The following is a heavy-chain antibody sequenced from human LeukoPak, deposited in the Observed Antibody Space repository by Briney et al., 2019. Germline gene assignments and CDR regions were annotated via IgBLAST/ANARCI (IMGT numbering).Heavy chain of an antibody. CDR1: GDSITSSNW. CDR2: IYHSGST. D-gene: IGHD2-8*01. CDR3: ASVLADTGYCTNGVCWHTNVDY. Sequence: SETLSLTCAVSGDSITSSNWWSWVRQPPEKGLEWIGEIYHSGSTNYNPSLKSRVTISVDKSKNQFSLKVNSVTAADTAVYYCASVLADTGYCTNGVCWHTNVDYWGQGTLVTVSS. J-gene: IGHJ4*02. V-gene: IGHV4-4*02.